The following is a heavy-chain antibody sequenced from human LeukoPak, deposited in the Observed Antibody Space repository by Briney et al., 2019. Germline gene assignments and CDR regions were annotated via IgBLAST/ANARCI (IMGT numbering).Heavy chain of an antibody. CDR2: INAGNGNT. CDR3: ARVAWDFWSGYYDY. Sequence: ASVKVSCKASGYTFASYAMHWVRQAPGQRLEWMGWINAGNGNTKYSQKFQGRVTITRDTSASTAYMELSSLRSEDTAVYYCARVAWDFWSGYYDYWGQGTLVTVSS. J-gene: IGHJ4*02. V-gene: IGHV1-3*01. D-gene: IGHD3-3*01. CDR1: GYTFASYA.